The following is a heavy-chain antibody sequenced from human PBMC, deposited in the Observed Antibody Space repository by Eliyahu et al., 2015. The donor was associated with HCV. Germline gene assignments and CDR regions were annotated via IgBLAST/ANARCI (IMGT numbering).Heavy chain of an antibody. D-gene: IGHD3-22*01. J-gene: IGHJ4*01. V-gene: IGHV3-30*04. CDR2: ILHDGSNK. Sequence: QVQLVESGGGVVQPGGSLRLSCAASGFTFSHYAMHWVRQSPGKGVGWVALILHDGSNKYYSASVQGRFTISRDNSKNILYLHVNSLRGEDTAVYYCARDRDSTGFYLDYWGQGTLVTVPS. CDR1: GFTFSHYA. CDR3: ARDRDSTGFYLDY.